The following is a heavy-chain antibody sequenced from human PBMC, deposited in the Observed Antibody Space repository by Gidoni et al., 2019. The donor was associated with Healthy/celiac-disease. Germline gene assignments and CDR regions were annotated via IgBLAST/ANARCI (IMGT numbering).Heavy chain of an antibody. CDR3: ARDREEQYYDFWSAPGSYYFDY. CDR2: ISSSSSYI. D-gene: IGHD3-3*01. J-gene: IGHJ4*02. Sequence: EVQLVESGGGLVKPGGSLRLSCAASGFTFSSYSMHWVRQAPGKGLEWVSSISSSSSYIYYADSVKGRFTISRDNAKNSLYLQMNSLRAEDTAVYYCARDREEQYYDFWSAPGSYYFDYWGQGTLVTVSS. CDR1: GFTFSSYS. V-gene: IGHV3-21*01.